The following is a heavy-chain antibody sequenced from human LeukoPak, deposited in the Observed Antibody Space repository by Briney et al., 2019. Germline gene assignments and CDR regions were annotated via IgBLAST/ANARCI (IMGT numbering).Heavy chain of an antibody. J-gene: IGHJ6*02. V-gene: IGHV3-11*01. Sequence: GGSLRLSCAASGFTFSDYYMSWIRQAPGKGLEWVSYISSSGSTIYYADSVKGRFTISRDNAKNSLYLQMNSLRAEDTAVYYCARAPVPLRKYCSGGSCYSRYYGMGVWGQGTTVTVSS. CDR2: ISSSGSTI. D-gene: IGHD2-15*01. CDR3: ARAPVPLRKYCSGGSCYSRYYGMGV. CDR1: GFTFSDYY.